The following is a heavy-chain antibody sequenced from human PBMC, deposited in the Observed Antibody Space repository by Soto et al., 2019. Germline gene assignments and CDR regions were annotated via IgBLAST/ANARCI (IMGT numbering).Heavy chain of an antibody. CDR3: AGGRGPTDS. V-gene: IGHV4-34*01. D-gene: IGHD4-4*01. CDR2: INHSGST. CDR1: GGSFSGYY. J-gene: IGHJ4*02. Sequence: QVQLQQWGAGLLKPSETLSLTCSVYGGSFSGYYWSWIRQPPGKGLGWIGEINHSGSTNYNPSLKSRVTISVDTSKNQFSLELSSVTAADTAFYYCAGGRGPTDSWGQGTLVTVSS.